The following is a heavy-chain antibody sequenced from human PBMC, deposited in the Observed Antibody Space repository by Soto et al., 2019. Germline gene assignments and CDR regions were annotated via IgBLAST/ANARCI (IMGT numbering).Heavy chain of an antibody. Sequence: EVQLLESGGGLVQPGGSLRLSCAASGFTFSDYSMNWVRQAPGRGVEWVSTISSVGLSTYFAESVQGRFTISRENSNEKVYLQMNNLRADDTAVYFCSKAPGDYYYMDVWGKGTTVTVSS. CDR2: ISSVGLST. J-gene: IGHJ6*03. CDR1: GFTFSDYS. V-gene: IGHV3-23*01. CDR3: SKAPGDYYYMDV.